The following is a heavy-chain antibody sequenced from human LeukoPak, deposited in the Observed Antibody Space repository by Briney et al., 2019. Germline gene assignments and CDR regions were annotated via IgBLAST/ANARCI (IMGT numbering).Heavy chain of an antibody. V-gene: IGHV3-74*03. J-gene: IGHJ4*02. CDR1: GFTFSNHW. D-gene: IGHD6-6*01. Sequence: GGSLRLPCAASGFTFSNHWMHWVRQTPGKGLVWVSRISSDGSSTTYADSVKGRFTISRDNAKNTLYLQMNNLRAEDTAMYYCARDQRVTGRPDIDYWGQGTLVTVSS. CDR2: ISSDGSST. CDR3: ARDQRVTGRPDIDY.